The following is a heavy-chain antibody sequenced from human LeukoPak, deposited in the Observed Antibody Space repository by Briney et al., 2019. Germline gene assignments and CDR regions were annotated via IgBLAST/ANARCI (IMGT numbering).Heavy chain of an antibody. J-gene: IGHJ4*02. D-gene: IGHD5-12*01. CDR2: ISYDGSNK. Sequence: PGGSLRLSCAASGFTFSSYGMHWVRQAPGKGLEWVAVISYDGSNKYYADSVKGRFTISRDNSKNTLYLQMNSLRAEDTAVYYCARELRGYSGYEPPDYWGQGTLVTVSS. CDR1: GFTFSSYG. V-gene: IGHV3-30*03. CDR3: ARELRGYSGYEPPDY.